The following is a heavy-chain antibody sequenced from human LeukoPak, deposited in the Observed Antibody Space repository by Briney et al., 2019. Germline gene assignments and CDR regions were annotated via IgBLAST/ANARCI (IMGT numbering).Heavy chain of an antibody. CDR2: INPSGGST. V-gene: IGHV1-46*01. D-gene: IGHD1-26*01. J-gene: IGHJ6*04. Sequence: GASVKVSCKASGYTFTSYYMHWVRQAPGQGLEWMGIINPSGGSTSYAQKFQGRVTMTRDTSTSTVYMELSSLRSEDTAVYYCAREYGVGNLPSTTMDVWGKGTTVTVSS. CDR3: AREYGVGNLPSTTMDV. CDR1: GYTFTSYY.